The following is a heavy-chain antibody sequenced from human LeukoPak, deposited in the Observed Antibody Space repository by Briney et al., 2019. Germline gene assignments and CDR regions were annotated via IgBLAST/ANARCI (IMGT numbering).Heavy chain of an antibody. D-gene: IGHD3-22*01. CDR1: GFTFSSYA. V-gene: IGHV3-23*01. J-gene: IGHJ4*02. CDR3: ARAGTYYYDSSGYYYDY. Sequence: GGSLRLSCAASGFTFSSYAMSWVRQAPGKGLEWVSAISDSGGSTYYADSVKGRFTISRDNSKNTLYLQMNSLRAEDTAVYYCARAGTYYYDSSGYYYDYWGQGTLVTVSS. CDR2: ISDSGGST.